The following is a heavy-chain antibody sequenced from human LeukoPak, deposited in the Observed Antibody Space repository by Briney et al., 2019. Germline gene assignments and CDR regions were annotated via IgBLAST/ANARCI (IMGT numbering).Heavy chain of an antibody. Sequence: SETLSLTCAVYGGSFSGYYWSWIRQPPGKGLEWIGEINHSGSTNYNPSLKSRVTISVDTSKNQFSLKLSSVTAADTAVYYCARGRGHYGSGSYYNYFDYWGQGTLVTVSS. V-gene: IGHV4-34*01. CDR1: GGSFSGYY. CDR2: INHSGST. J-gene: IGHJ4*02. CDR3: ARGRGHYGSGSYYNYFDY. D-gene: IGHD3-10*01.